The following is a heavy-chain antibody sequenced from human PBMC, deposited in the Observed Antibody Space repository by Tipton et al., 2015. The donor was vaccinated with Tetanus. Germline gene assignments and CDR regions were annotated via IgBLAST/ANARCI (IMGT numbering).Heavy chain of an antibody. CDR3: ARGNRGSSWYL. CDR1: GYAFNSYD. J-gene: IGHJ4*02. CDR2: MNPKTGPA. Sequence: QSGAEVKKPGASVKVSCKAFGYAFNSYDLNWVRQASGQGLEWLGYMNPKTGPAGYAQKFQGRVTTTSDISSSTAYMELRNLRSDDTAVYYCARGNRGSSWYLWGQGTLLTVSS. V-gene: IGHV1-8*01. D-gene: IGHD6-13*01.